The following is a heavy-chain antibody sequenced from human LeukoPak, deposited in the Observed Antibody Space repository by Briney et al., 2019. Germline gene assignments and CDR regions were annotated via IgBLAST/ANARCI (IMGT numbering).Heavy chain of an antibody. CDR1: GGSFSGYY. J-gene: IGHJ4*02. D-gene: IGHD3-10*01. Sequence: SETLSLTCAVYGGSFSGYYWSWIRQPPGKGLEWIGEINHSGSTNYNPSLKSRITISVDSSKNQFSLRLSSVTAADTAVYYCARRKYYTIENWGQGTLVTVSS. CDR2: INHSGST. CDR3: ARRKYYTIEN. V-gene: IGHV4-34*01.